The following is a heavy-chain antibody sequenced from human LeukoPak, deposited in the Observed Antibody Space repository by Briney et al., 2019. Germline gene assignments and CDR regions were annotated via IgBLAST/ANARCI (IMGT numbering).Heavy chain of an antibody. CDR3: ARDITGTTGLGVDAFDI. CDR2: INPNSGGT. CDR1: GYTFTGHY. J-gene: IGHJ3*02. D-gene: IGHD1-20*01. Sequence: ASVKVSCKASGYTFTGHYMHWVRQAPGQGLEWMGWINPNSGGTNYAQKFQGWVTMTRDTSISTAYMELSRLRSDDTAVYYCARDITGTTGLGVDAFDIWGQGTMVTVSS. V-gene: IGHV1-2*04.